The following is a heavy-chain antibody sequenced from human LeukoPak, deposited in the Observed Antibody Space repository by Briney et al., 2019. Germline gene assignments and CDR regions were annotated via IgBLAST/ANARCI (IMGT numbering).Heavy chain of an antibody. CDR3: ARGVGAMVRGPPDAFDI. V-gene: IGHV1-46*01. CDR2: INPSGGST. J-gene: IGHJ3*02. CDR1: GYTFTSYY. D-gene: IGHD3-10*01. Sequence: ASVKVSCKASGYTFTSYYMHWVRQAPGQGLEWMGIINPSGGSTSYAQKFQGRVNMTRDTSTSTVYMELSSLRSEDTAVYYRARGVGAMVRGPPDAFDIWGQGTMVTVSS.